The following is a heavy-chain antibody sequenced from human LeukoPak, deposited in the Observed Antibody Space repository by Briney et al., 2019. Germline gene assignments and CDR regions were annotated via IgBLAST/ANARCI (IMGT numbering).Heavy chain of an antibody. CDR3: ARGTYCSGGSCYSRPWFDP. D-gene: IGHD2-15*01. J-gene: IGHJ5*02. V-gene: IGHV4-39*07. Sequence: SETLSLTCTVSGVSISSSNSYWGWIRQPPGKGLEWIGSIYYSGNTYYNASLKSQVSISIDTSKNQFSLKLSSVTAADTAVYYCARGTYCSGGSCYSRPWFDPWGQGTLVTVSS. CDR1: GVSISSSNSY. CDR2: IYYSGNT.